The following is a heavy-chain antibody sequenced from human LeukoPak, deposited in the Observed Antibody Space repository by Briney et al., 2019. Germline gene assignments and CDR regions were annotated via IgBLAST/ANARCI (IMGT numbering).Heavy chain of an antibody. CDR1: GFIFSSYA. CDR2: ISGSGGST. Sequence: GGSLRLTCAASGFIFSSYAMSWVRQAPGKGLEWVSTISGSGGSTYYADSVKGRFTISRDNSKNTLYLQMNSLRAEDTAVYYCAKDLDSSGSLDYWGQGTLVTVSS. D-gene: IGHD3-22*01. V-gene: IGHV3-23*01. J-gene: IGHJ4*02. CDR3: AKDLDSSGSLDY.